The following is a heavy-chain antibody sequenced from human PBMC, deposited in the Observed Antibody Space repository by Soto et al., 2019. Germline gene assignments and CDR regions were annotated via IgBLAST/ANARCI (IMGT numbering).Heavy chain of an antibody. CDR2: ISYDGSNK. Sequence: GGSLRLSCAASGFSFSSYGMHWVRQAPGKGLEWVAVISYDGSNKYYADSVKGRFTISRDNTKNTLYLQMNSLRAEDTAVYYCAKDSGFGELIYPGPFDYWGQGTLVTVSS. D-gene: IGHD3-10*01. V-gene: IGHV3-30*18. J-gene: IGHJ4*02. CDR1: GFSFSSYG. CDR3: AKDSGFGELIYPGPFDY.